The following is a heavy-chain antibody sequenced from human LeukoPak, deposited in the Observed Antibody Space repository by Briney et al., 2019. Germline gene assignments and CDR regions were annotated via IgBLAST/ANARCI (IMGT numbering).Heavy chain of an antibody. CDR3: ARTEVGSPEGPEDWDYYYYMDV. J-gene: IGHJ6*03. V-gene: IGHV4-34*01. CDR1: GGSFSGYY. D-gene: IGHD3/OR15-3a*01. Sequence: PSETLSLTCAVYGGSFSGYYWSWIRQPPGKGLEWIGEINHSGSTNYNPSLKSRVTISVDTSENQFSLKLSSVTAADTAVYYCARTEVGSPEGPEDWDYYYYMDVWGKGTTVTISS. CDR2: INHSGST.